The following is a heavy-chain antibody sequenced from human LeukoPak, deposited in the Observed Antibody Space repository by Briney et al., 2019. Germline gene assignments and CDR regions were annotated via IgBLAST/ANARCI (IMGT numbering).Heavy chain of an antibody. V-gene: IGHV3-30*03. Sequence: GGSLRLSCAASRFTFSSYGMHWVRQAPGKWLEWVAFISNDGSNKYYVDSVKGRFTISRDNSKNTLYLQMNSLRAEDTAVYYCATLNTAYDKAWFDPWGQGTLVIVSS. CDR1: RFTFSSYG. J-gene: IGHJ5*02. D-gene: IGHD5-12*01. CDR2: ISNDGSNK. CDR3: ATLNTAYDKAWFDP.